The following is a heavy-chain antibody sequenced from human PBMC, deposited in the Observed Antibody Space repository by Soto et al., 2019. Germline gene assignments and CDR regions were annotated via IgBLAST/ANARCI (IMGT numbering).Heavy chain of an antibody. J-gene: IGHJ4*02. D-gene: IGHD3-3*01. CDR2: ISGSGGST. V-gene: IGHV3-23*01. CDR1: GFTFSSYA. Sequence: GGSLRLSCAASGFTFSSYAMSWVRQAPGKGLEWVSAISGSGGSTYYADSVKGRFTISRDNSKNTLYLQMNSLRAEDTAVYYCAKDPTSGALFGVAPDYWGQGTLVTVSS. CDR3: AKDPTSGALFGVAPDY.